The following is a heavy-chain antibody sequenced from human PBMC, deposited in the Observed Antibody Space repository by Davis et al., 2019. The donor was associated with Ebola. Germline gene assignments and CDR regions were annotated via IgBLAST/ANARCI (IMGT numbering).Heavy chain of an antibody. Sequence: GESLKTSCEASGFTVSSYYMNWVRQAPGKGLEWVSVIYSGGYTYYTDSVKGRFTISRDNSKNMLYLQLSSLTPEDSAVYYCARDSFPEDGMDVWGQGTTVTVAS. J-gene: IGHJ6*02. V-gene: IGHV3-53*01. CDR3: ARDSFPEDGMDV. CDR2: IYSGGYT. CDR1: GFTVSSYY.